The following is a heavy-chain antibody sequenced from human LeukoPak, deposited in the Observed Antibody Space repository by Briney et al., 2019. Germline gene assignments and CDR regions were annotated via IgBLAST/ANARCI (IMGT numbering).Heavy chain of an antibody. J-gene: IGHJ4*02. CDR1: GGSISSSNW. CDR2: IYHSGST. V-gene: IGHV4-4*02. CDR3: ARTSSSGLVGGYYFDY. Sequence: SETLSLTCAVSGGSISSSNWWSWVRQPPGKGLEWIGEIYHSGSTNYNPSLKSRVTISVGTSKNQFSLKLSSVTAADTAVYYCARTSSSGLVGGYYFDYWGQGTLVTVSS. D-gene: IGHD6-19*01.